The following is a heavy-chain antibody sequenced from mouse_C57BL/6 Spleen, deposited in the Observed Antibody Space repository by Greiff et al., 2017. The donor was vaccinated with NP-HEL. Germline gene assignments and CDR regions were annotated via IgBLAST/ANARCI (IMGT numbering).Heavy chain of an antibody. Sequence: QVQLQQSGPELVKPGASVKISCKASGYAFSSSWMNWVKQRPGKGLEWIGRIYPGDGDTNYNGKFKGKATLTADKSSSTAYMQLSSLTSEDSAVYFCARLYDGYFYWGQGTTLTVSS. D-gene: IGHD2-3*01. CDR1: GYAFSSSW. CDR3: ARLYDGYFY. J-gene: IGHJ2*01. CDR2: IYPGDGDT. V-gene: IGHV1-82*01.